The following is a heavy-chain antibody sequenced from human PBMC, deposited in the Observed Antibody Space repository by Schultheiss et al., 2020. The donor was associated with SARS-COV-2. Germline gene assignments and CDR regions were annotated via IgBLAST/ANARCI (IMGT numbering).Heavy chain of an antibody. CDR1: GYAFIGFY. CDR3: ARGKVAGGLPDH. J-gene: IGHJ4*02. CDR2: MNPNSGNT. D-gene: IGHD6-13*01. V-gene: IGHV1-8*02. Sequence: ASVKVSCKASGYAFIGFYIHWLRQAPGQGLQWMGWMNPNSGNTGYAQKFQGRVTMTRNTSISTAYMELTSLRSDDTAVYYCARGKVAGGLPDHWGQGTLVTVSS.